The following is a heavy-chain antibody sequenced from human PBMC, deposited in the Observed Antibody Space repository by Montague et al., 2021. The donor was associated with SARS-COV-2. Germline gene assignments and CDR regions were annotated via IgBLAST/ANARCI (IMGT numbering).Heavy chain of an antibody. D-gene: IGHD5-12*01. Sequence: SLRLSCAASGFTFGDYGMSWVRQAPGKGLEWVSGINWNGGSTGYADSVKGRSTISRDNAKNSLYLQMNSLRAEDTALYYCARVMSGYSGYDLRLIYYDHGMDVWGQGTTVTVSS. CDR1: GFTFGDYG. CDR3: ARVMSGYSGYDLRLIYYDHGMDV. J-gene: IGHJ6*02. V-gene: IGHV3-20*04. CDR2: INWNGGST.